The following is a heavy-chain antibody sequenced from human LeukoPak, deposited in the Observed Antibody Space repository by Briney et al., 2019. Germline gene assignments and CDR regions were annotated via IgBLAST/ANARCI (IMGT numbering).Heavy chain of an antibody. CDR2: ISHSGST. J-gene: IGHJ5*02. D-gene: IGHD4-17*01. CDR1: GGSISSGGYS. V-gene: IGHV4-30-2*01. Sequence: PSETLSLTCAVSGGSISSGGYSWSCIRQPPGKGLEWIGYISHSGSTYYNPSLKSRVTISVDRSKNQFSLKLSSVTAADTAMYYCARGRDYGDYARFDPWGQGTLVTVSS. CDR3: ARGRDYGDYARFDP.